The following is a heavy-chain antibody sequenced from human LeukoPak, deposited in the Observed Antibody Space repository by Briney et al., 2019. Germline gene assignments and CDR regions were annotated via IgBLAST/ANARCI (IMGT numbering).Heavy chain of an antibody. D-gene: IGHD3-16*01. V-gene: IGHV3-74*01. Sequence: GGCLRLSCVAPGFTFSNYWMHWVRQAPGKGLMWAARISYDGSSADHADSVKGRFTISRDNAKNTLYLQMNSLRVEDTGVYYCARRRTIGDYDYWGQGTLVTVSS. CDR1: GFTFSNYW. CDR2: ISYDGSSA. CDR3: ARRRTIGDYDY. J-gene: IGHJ4*02.